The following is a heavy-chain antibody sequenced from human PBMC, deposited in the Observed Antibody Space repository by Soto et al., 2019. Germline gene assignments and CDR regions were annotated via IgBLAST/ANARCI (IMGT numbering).Heavy chain of an antibody. CDR2: IYPGDSDT. D-gene: IGHD6-19*01. Sequence: RGESLKISCQGSGYSFTSYWIGWVRQMPGKGLEWMGIIYPGDSDTRYSPSFQGQVTISADKSISTAYLQWSSLKASDTAMYYCASAKVGGWYSGAFDIWGQGTMVTVSS. J-gene: IGHJ3*02. CDR3: ASAKVGGWYSGAFDI. V-gene: IGHV5-51*01. CDR1: GYSFTSYW.